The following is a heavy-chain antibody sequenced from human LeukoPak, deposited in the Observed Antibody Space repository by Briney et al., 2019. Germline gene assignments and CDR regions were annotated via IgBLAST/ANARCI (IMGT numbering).Heavy chain of an antibody. CDR2: INHNGNVN. Sequence: GGSLRLSCTSSGFAFCDYAMSWFRQAPGKGLEWVASINHNGNVNYYVDSVKGRFTISRDNAKNSLYLQMSNLRAEDTAVYFCARGGGLDAWGQGATVTVSS. D-gene: IGHD3-16*01. V-gene: IGHV3-7*03. CDR1: GFAFCDYA. CDR3: ARGGGLDA. J-gene: IGHJ6*02.